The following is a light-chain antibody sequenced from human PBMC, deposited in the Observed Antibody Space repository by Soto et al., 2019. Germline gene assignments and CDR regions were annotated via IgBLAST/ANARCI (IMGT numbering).Light chain of an antibody. V-gene: IGKV1-27*01. J-gene: IGKJ4*01. Sequence: DFQMTQSPSSLSASVGDRVTITCRASQDISNDVAWYQQKPGKTPNLLISSSSTLQSGLPSRFSGTGYGTDFTLTIANLQPDDIATDYCQKYNSCPPTFGGGTKVDIK. CDR2: SSS. CDR1: QDISND. CDR3: QKYNSCPPT.